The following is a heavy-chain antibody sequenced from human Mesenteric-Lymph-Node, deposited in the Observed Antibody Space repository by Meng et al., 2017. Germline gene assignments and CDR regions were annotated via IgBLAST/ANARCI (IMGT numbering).Heavy chain of an antibody. CDR1: GDTFNNYA. CDR3: ARDPPSTMVRGVITSVNDY. J-gene: IGHJ4*02. D-gene: IGHD3-10*01. V-gene: IGHV1-69*04. CDR2: IIPILGIA. Sequence: SVKVSCKASGDTFNNYAISWVRQAPGQGLEWMGRIIPILGIANYAQKFQGRVTITADKSTSTAYMELSSLRSEDTAVYYCARDPPSTMVRGVITSVNDYWGQGTLVTVSS.